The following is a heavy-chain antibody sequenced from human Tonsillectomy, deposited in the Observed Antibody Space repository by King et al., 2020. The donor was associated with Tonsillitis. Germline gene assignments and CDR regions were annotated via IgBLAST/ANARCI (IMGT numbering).Heavy chain of an antibody. V-gene: IGHV3-72*01. D-gene: IGHD3-22*01. CDR1: GFIFSDHY. J-gene: IGHJ4*02. CDR3: TRVPYGSSGSYYSYYFDY. Sequence: VQLVESGGGLVQPGGSLRLSCATSGFIFSDHYMDWVRQAPGKGLEWIGRTRDKPNSYTTDYAASVRGRFTVSRDDSKNSLHLQMNSLKPEDTAVYYCTRVPYGSSGSYYSYYFDYWGQGTLVTVSS. CDR2: TRDKPNSYTT.